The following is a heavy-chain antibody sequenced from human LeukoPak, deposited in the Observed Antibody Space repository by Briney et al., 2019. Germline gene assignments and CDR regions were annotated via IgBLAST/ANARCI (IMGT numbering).Heavy chain of an antibody. CDR1: GFTLGDYY. CDR2: ISNSGSTI. V-gene: IGHV3-11*01. CDR3: ARDKSHGGMDV. Sequence: PGGSLRLSCTASGFTLGDYYMNWIRQAPGKGPEWVSYISNSGSTIYYADYVKGRFTVPRDNTKNSLYLQMNSLRAEDTAVYFCARDKSHGGMDVWGRGTTVTVSS. J-gene: IGHJ6*02.